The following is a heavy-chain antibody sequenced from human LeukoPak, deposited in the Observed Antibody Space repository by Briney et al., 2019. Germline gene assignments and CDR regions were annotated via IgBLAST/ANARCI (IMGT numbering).Heavy chain of an antibody. V-gene: IGHV4-59*08. D-gene: IGHD2-21*02. CDR3: ARGVVTAIRDAFDI. J-gene: IGHJ3*02. CDR1: GGSISSYY. CDR2: IYYSGST. Sequence: PSETLSLTCTVSGGSISSYYWSWIRQPPGKGLEWIGYIYYSGSTNYNPSLKSRVTISVDTSKNQFSLKLSSVTAADTAACYCARGVVTAIRDAFDIWGQGTMVTVSS.